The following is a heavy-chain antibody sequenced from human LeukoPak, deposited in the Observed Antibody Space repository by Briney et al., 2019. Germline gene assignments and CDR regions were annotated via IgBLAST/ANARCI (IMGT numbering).Heavy chain of an antibody. CDR3: ARGPRDEGGRPSSGFDY. V-gene: IGHV1-18*01. CDR1: GYTFTSYG. CDR2: ISAYTGNT. Sequence: ASVKVSCKASGYTFTSYGINWVRQAPGQGLEWMGWISAYTGNTNFAQKVQDRVTMTTDTSTSTAYLELRSLRSDDTAVYYCARGPRDEGGRPSSGFDYWGQGTLVTVSS. D-gene: IGHD6-19*01. J-gene: IGHJ4*02.